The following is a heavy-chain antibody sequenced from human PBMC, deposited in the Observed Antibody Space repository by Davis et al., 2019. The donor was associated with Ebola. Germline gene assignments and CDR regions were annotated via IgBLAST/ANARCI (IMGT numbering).Heavy chain of an antibody. Sequence: GESLKISCAASGFTFSSYSINWVRQAPGKGLEWVASISDSTTDIYYADSVKGRFTISRDNAKNSLYLQMNSLRAEDTAVYYCARVKGPTHFDYWGQGTLVTVSS. CDR1: GFTFSSYS. D-gene: IGHD4-23*01. V-gene: IGHV3-21*01. CDR3: ARVKGPTHFDY. CDR2: ISDSTTDI. J-gene: IGHJ4*02.